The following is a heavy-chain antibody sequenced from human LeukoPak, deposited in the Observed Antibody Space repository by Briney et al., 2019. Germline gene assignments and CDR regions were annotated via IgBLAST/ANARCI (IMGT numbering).Heavy chain of an antibody. CDR3: AKDFDSSGYHAFDY. CDR1: GFTFDDYA. Sequence: GRSLRLSCAASGFTFDDYAMHWVRQAPGKGLEWVSGISWNSGSIGYADSVKGRFTISRDNAKNSLYLQMNSLRAEDTALYYCAKDFDSSGYHAFDYWGQGTLVTVSS. J-gene: IGHJ4*02. V-gene: IGHV3-9*01. D-gene: IGHD3-22*01. CDR2: ISWNSGSI.